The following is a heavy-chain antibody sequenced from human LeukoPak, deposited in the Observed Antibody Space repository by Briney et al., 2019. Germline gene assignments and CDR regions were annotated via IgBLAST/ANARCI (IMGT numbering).Heavy chain of an antibody. J-gene: IGHJ6*02. CDR3: AREGIAVAENYYYYGMDV. CDR1: GFTFSSYA. CDR2: ISYDGSNK. V-gene: IGHV3-30-3*01. D-gene: IGHD6-19*01. Sequence: GGSLRLSCAVSGFTFSSYAMHWVRQAPGKGLEWVAVISYDGSNKYYADSVKGRFTISRDNSKNTLYLQMNSLRAEDTAAYYCAREGIAVAENYYYYGMDVWGQGTTVTVSS.